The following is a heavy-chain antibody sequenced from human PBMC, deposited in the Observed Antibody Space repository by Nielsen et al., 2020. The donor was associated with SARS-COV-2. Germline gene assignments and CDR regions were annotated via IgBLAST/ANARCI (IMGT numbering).Heavy chain of an antibody. D-gene: IGHD6-13*01. CDR3: ARDRVSADHYYHYGMDV. CDR2: IYSGGST. J-gene: IGHJ6*02. V-gene: IGHV3-53*04. CDR1: GFTVSSNY. Sequence: GESLKISCAASGFTVSSNYMSWVRQAPGKGLEWVSVIYSGGSTYYADSVKGRFTISRHNSKNTLYLQMNSLRAEDTAVYYCARDRVSADHYYHYGMDVWGQGTTVTVSS.